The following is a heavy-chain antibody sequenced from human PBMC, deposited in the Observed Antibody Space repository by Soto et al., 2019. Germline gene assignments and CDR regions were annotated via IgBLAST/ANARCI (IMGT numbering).Heavy chain of an antibody. J-gene: IGHJ4*02. D-gene: IGHD1-26*01. CDR2: INHSGST. CDR3: ARKPDLYYLAS. Sequence: SETLSLTCAVSGGSCRQYYWSWFRQPPGKGLEWIGEINHSGSTNYNPSLLRRLTMSIDMSKNQFSLNLTSVTAADSAIYFCARKPDLYYLASRGQGTYVNVSS. CDR1: GGSCRQYY. V-gene: IGHV4-34*01.